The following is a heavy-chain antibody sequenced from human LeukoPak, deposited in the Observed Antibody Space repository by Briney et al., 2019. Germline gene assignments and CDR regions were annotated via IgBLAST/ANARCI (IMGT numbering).Heavy chain of an antibody. V-gene: IGHV3-23*01. CDR2: ISGSGGST. CDR3: ATDWFGELLPAFDY. Sequence: GGSLRLSCAASGFTFSSYAMSWVRQAPGKGLEWVSAISGSGGSTYYADSVKGRFTISRDNSKNTLYLQMTSLRAEDTAVYYCATDWFGELLPAFDYWGQGTLVTVSS. CDR1: GFTFSSYA. J-gene: IGHJ4*02. D-gene: IGHD3-10*01.